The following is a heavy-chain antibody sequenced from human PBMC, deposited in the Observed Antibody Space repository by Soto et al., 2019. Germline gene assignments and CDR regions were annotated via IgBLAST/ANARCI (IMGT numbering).Heavy chain of an antibody. V-gene: IGHV3-21*01. CDR1: GFPFSSYS. J-gene: IGHJ4*02. Sequence: PGGSLRLSCAASGFPFSSYSMNWVRQAPGKGLEWVSSISSSSSYIYYADSVKGRFTISRDNAKNSLYLQMNSLRAEDTAVYYCARDGYGSGSYFHWGQGTLVTVSS. D-gene: IGHD3-10*01. CDR2: ISSSSSYI. CDR3: ARDGYGSGSYFH.